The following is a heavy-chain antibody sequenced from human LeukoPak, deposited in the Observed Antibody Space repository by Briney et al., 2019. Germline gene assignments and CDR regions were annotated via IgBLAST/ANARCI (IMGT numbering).Heavy chain of an antibody. J-gene: IGHJ5*02. CDR3: AKDRGRDNWFDP. V-gene: IGHV3-23*01. CDR1: GFTFSSYA. CDR2: ISGSGGST. Sequence: GGSLRLSCAASGFTFSSYAMSWVCQAPGKGLEWVSAISGSGGSTYYADSVKGRFTISRDNSKNTLYLQMNSLRAEDTAVYYCAKDRGRDNWFDPWGQGTLVTVSS.